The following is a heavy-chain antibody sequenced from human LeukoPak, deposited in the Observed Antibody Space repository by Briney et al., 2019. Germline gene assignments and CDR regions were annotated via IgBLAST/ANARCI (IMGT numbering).Heavy chain of an antibody. CDR2: IIPIFGTA. J-gene: IGHJ3*02. D-gene: IGHD1-26*01. Sequence: GASVNVSCTASGGTFSSYAISWVRQAPGQGLEWRGGIIPIFGTANYAQKFQGRVTITTDESTSTAYMELSSLRSEDTAVYYCARPIVGATLDAFDIWGQGTMVTVSS. CDR1: GGTFSSYA. V-gene: IGHV1-69*05. CDR3: ARPIVGATLDAFDI.